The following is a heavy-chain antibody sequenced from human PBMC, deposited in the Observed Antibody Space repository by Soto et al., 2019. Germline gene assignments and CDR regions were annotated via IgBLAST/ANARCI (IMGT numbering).Heavy chain of an antibody. CDR2: ISAHNGNT. Sequence: QVHLVQSGAEVKKPGASVKVSCKGSGYTFTTYGITWVRQAPGQGLEWMGWISAHNGNTKYAQKLEGRVTVTRDTSTSTAYMELRSLRSDATAGHYCARGRYGDYWGQGALVTVSS. CDR1: GYTFTTYG. D-gene: IGHD1-1*01. V-gene: IGHV1-18*01. CDR3: ARGRYGDY. J-gene: IGHJ4*02.